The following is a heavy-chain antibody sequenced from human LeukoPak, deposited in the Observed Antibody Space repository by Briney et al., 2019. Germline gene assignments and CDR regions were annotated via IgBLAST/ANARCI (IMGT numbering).Heavy chain of an antibody. CDR1: GFTFSSSW. V-gene: IGHV3-74*01. J-gene: IGHJ4*02. D-gene: IGHD2-15*01. CDR2: ISSDGSST. Sequence: PGGSLRLSCAASGFTFSSSWMHWVRQAPGKGLVWVSRISSDGSSTNYADSVKGRFTVSRDNAKNTLFLQMNSLRAEDTAIYYCARGYCSGGSCYSGPDSWGQGTLVIVSS. CDR3: ARGYCSGGSCYSGPDS.